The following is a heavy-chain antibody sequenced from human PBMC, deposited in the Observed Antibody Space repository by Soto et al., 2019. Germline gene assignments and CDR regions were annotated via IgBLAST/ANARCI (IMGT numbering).Heavy chain of an antibody. Sequence: QVQLVQSGAEVKRPGSSVKVSCKASGGTFSNSPIAWVRLAPGQGLEWMGGVIPIFSIVKYAQKFQGRVTFTADHSTSTAYMELSSLTSEDTAVYYCARGRTIFGVVNFDYWGQGTLVTVSS. CDR2: VIPIFSIV. J-gene: IGHJ4*02. V-gene: IGHV1-69*17. CDR1: GGTFSNSP. CDR3: ARGRTIFGVVNFDY. D-gene: IGHD3-3*01.